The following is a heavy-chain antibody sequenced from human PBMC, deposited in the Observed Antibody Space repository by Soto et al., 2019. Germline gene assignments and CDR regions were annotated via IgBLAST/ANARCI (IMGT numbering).Heavy chain of an antibody. V-gene: IGHV3-7*01. Sequence: GGSLRLSCAGSQFTFSNYWMNWVRQAPGKGLEWVANINQDGSEKYYVDSVKGRFTISRDIAKNSLFLQMNSLRADDTAVYYCARASPGMDVWGQGTTVTVSS. CDR1: QFTFSNYW. CDR2: INQDGSEK. J-gene: IGHJ6*02. CDR3: ARASPGMDV.